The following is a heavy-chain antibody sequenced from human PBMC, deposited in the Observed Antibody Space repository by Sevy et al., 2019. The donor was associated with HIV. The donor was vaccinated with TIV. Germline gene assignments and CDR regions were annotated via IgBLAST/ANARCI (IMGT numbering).Heavy chain of an antibody. CDR2: ISSSRYTI. V-gene: IGHV3-48*01. CDR1: AFTFSSYS. Sequence: GGSLRLSCAASAFTFSSYSMNWVRQAPGQGLEWDSYISSSRYTIYYADSVTDRFTISRDNVKNSLYLQMNSLRAEDTAVYYCARGRRWYYFDYWGQGTLVTVSS. D-gene: IGHD2-15*01. CDR3: ARGRRWYYFDY. J-gene: IGHJ4*02.